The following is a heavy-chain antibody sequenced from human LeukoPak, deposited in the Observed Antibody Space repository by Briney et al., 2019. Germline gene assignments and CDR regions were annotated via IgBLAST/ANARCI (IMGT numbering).Heavy chain of an antibody. CDR3: ARDRTTVTTFDY. CDR2: ISSSSSYK. J-gene: IGHJ4*02. D-gene: IGHD4-17*01. Sequence: RGSLRLSCAASGFTFSSYAMSWVRQAPGKGLEWVSSISSSSSYKYFADSVKGRFTISRDNAKTSLYLQMNTLRAEDTAVYYCARDRTTVTTFDYWGQGTLVTVSS. CDR1: GFTFSSYA. V-gene: IGHV3-21*01.